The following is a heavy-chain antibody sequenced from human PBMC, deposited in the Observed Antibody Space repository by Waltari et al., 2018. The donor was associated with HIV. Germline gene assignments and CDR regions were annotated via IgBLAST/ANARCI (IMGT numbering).Heavy chain of an antibody. CDR3: ARDHARTTDYYYYGMDV. CDR1: GYTFTGYY. D-gene: IGHD1-7*01. J-gene: IGHJ6*02. Sequence: QVQLVQSGAEVKKPGASVKVSCKASGYTFTGYYMPWVRQAPGQGLEWMGWINPNSGGTNYAQKFQGRVTMTRDTSISTAYMELSRLRSDDTAVYYCARDHARTTDYYYYGMDVWGQGTTVTVSS. V-gene: IGHV1-2*02. CDR2: INPNSGGT.